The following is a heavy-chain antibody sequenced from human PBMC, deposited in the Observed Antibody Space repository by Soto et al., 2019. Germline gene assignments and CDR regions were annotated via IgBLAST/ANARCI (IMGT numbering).Heavy chain of an antibody. D-gene: IGHD6-13*01. Sequence: SETLSLTCTVSGGSISSSSYYWGWIRQPPGKGLEWIGSIYYSGSTYYNPSLKSRVTISVDTSKNQFSLKLSSVTAADTAVYYCARRQGVRGRVQLVLMDVWGKGTTVTVS. CDR3: ARRQGVRGRVQLVLMDV. V-gene: IGHV4-39*01. CDR2: IYYSGST. J-gene: IGHJ6*03. CDR1: GGSISSSSYY.